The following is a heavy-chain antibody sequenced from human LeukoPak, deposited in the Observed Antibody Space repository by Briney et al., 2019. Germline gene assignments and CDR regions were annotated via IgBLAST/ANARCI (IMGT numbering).Heavy chain of an antibody. J-gene: IGHJ4*02. Sequence: HPGGSLRLSCAASGFTFSSYWMYWIRQAPGRGLVWVSRINGDGSNTNYADSVEGRFTISRDNAKNTVFLQMNSLGVDDTAMYYCARGAGAAVFDYWGQGTLVTVSS. CDR2: INGDGSNT. CDR1: GFTFSSYW. CDR3: ARGAGAAVFDY. V-gene: IGHV3-74*01.